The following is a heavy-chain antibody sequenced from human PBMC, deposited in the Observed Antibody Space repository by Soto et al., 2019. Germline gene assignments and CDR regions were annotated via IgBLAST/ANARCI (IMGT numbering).Heavy chain of an antibody. D-gene: IGHD6-25*01. J-gene: IGHJ4*02. CDR1: GYTFTAYG. CDR2: ISTHNGKT. V-gene: IGHV1-18*04. CDR3: ARGVAAAAVYYFDH. Sequence: QVQLVQSGAEMKRPGASVRVSCKASGYTFTAYGITWVRQAPGQGLEHMGWISTHNGKTNSAQKLQGRVILTTDKSTSTAYMELRALTSDDTAVYYCARGVAAAAVYYFDHWGQGTLVTVSS.